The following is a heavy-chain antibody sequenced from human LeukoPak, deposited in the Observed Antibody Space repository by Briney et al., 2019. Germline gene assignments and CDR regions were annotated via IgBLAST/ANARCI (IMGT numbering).Heavy chain of an antibody. CDR3: ALRPYSSGLEVP. CDR2: INSDGSST. CDR1: GFTFSSYW. V-gene: IGHV3-74*01. J-gene: IGHJ5*02. Sequence: PGGSLRLSCAASGFTFSSYWMHWVRQAPGKGLVWVSRINSDGSSTSYADSVKGRFTISRDNSKNTLYLQMNSLRAEDTAVYYCALRPYSSGLEVPWGQGTLVTVSS. D-gene: IGHD6-19*01.